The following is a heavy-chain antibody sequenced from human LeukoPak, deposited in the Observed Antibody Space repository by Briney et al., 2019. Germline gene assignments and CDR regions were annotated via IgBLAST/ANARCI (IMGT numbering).Heavy chain of an antibody. J-gene: IGHJ6*02. Sequence: VASVKVSCKASGYTFTSSAVHWVRQAPGQGLEWMGIINSSGGSTSYAQKFQGRVTVTRDTSTSTVYMELSSLRSEDTAVYYCARAPTVTTSPYYYYYGMDVWGQGTTVTVSS. CDR1: GYTFTSSA. CDR3: ARAPTVTTSPYYYYYGMDV. CDR2: INSSGGST. V-gene: IGHV1-46*01. D-gene: IGHD4-17*01.